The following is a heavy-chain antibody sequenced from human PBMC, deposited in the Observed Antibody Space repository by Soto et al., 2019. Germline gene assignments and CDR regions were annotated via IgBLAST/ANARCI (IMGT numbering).Heavy chain of an antibody. V-gene: IGHV4-31*03. J-gene: IGHJ4*02. Sequence: QVQLQESGPGLVKPSQTLSLTCTVSGGSISSGGYYWSWIRQHPGKGLEWIGYIYYSGSTYYNPYLKSRVTISVDTTKNQFSLKLSSVTAANTAVYYCARGEVAVAGTHFDYWGQGTLVTVSS. CDR3: ARGEVAVAGTHFDY. CDR1: GGSISSGGYY. CDR2: IYYSGST. D-gene: IGHD6-19*01.